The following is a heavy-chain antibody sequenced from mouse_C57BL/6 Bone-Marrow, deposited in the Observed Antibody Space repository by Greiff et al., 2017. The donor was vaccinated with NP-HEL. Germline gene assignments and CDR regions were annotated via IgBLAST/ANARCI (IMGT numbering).Heavy chain of an antibody. CDR3: TRALMTPVVGEGY. D-gene: IGHD1-1*01. CDR1: GYTFTSYW. CDR2: IYPGNSDT. V-gene: IGHV1-5*01. J-gene: IGHJ2*01. Sequence: VQLQQSGTVLARPGASVKMSCKTSGYTFTSYWMHWVKQRPGQGLEWIGAIYPGNSDTSYNQKFKGKAKLTAVTSASTAYMELSSLTNEDSAVYYCTRALMTPVVGEGYRGKGTTLSVAS.